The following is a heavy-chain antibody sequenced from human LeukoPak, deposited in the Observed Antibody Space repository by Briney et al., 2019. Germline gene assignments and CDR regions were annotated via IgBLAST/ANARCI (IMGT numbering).Heavy chain of an antibody. V-gene: IGHV3-74*01. Sequence: PGGSLRLSCVASGFTFSRYWMHWVRQAPGKGLVWVSRINSDGRSTNYADSVKGRFSISRDNAENTLYLQMNGLRVEDTAVYYCVRGADTGYSSDSWGQGTLVTVSS. D-gene: IGHD3-9*01. J-gene: IGHJ4*02. CDR2: INSDGRST. CDR3: VRGADTGYSSDS. CDR1: GFTFSRYW.